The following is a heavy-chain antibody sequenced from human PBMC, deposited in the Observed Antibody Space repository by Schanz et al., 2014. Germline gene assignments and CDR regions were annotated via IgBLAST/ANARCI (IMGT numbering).Heavy chain of an antibody. D-gene: IGHD2-2*01. CDR2: IYHSGST. Sequence: QLQLQESGSGLVKPSQTLSLTCGVSGGSISSGGSSWNWIRLPPGKGLEWIGYIYHSGSTYYNPSLKSRVTISVDRSKNQFSLILNSVTAADTAVYYCARDERDLPRSLFVFWGPGTLVSVSS. J-gene: IGHJ4*02. CDR3: ARDERDLPRSLFVF. CDR1: GGSISSGGSS. V-gene: IGHV4-30-2*01.